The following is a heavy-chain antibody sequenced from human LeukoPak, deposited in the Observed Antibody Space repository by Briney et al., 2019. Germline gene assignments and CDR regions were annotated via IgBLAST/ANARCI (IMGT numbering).Heavy chain of an antibody. CDR2: IYSGGST. V-gene: IGHV3-66*01. J-gene: IGHJ4*02. CDR1: GVTVGNNY. Sequence: GGSLRLSCAASGVTVGNNYMNWVREAPGKGLEWVSLIYSGGSTHYADSVKGRFTISRDNSKNTLYLQMNSLRVDDTAVYYCARDPPAVAANTYGWGQGTLVTVSS. D-gene: IGHD6-6*01. CDR3: ARDPPAVAANTYG.